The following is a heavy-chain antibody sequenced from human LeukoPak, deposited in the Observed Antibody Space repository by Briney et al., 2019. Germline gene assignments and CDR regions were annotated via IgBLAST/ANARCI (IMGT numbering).Heavy chain of an antibody. CDR3: ARYSGDCHIYYFDY. V-gene: IGHV1-2*02. D-gene: IGHD1-26*01. Sequence: ASVKVSCKASGYTFTGYCMHWVRQAPGQGLEWMGWINPNSGDTKYAQKFQGRVTMTRDTSISTAYMELSSLRSDDTAVYYCARYSGDCHIYYFDYWGQGTLVTVSS. J-gene: IGHJ4*02. CDR2: INPNSGDT. CDR1: GYTFTGYC.